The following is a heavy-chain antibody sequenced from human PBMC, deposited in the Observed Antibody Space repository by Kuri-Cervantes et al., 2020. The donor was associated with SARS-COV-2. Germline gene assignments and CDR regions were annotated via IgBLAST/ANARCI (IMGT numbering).Heavy chain of an antibody. V-gene: IGHV3-53*01. CDR1: GFTVSSNY. D-gene: IGHD6-19*01. CDR3: ARDRGWYYFDY. CDR2: IYSGGST. Sequence: GESLKISCAASGFTVSSNYMSWVRRAPGKGLEWVSVIYSGGSTYYADSVKGRFTISRDNSKNTLYLQMNSLRAEDTAVCYCARDRGWYYFDYWGQGTLVTVSS. J-gene: IGHJ4*02.